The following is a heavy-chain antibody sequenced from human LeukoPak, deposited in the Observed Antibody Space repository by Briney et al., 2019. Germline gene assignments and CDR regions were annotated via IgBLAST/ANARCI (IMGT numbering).Heavy chain of an antibody. CDR2: IYHSGST. Sequence: SETLSLTCTVSGDSINNYYWSWIRQPPGKGLEWIGSIYHSGSTYYNPSLKSRVTISVDTSKNQFSLKLSSVTAADTAVYYCARGSDFWSGRPKYYFDYWGQGTLVTVPS. CDR3: ARGSDFWSGRPKYYFDY. J-gene: IGHJ4*02. V-gene: IGHV4-38-2*02. CDR1: GDSINNYY. D-gene: IGHD3-3*01.